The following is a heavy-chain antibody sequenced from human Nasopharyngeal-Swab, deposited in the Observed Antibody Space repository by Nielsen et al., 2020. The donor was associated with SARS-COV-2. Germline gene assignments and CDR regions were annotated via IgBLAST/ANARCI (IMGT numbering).Heavy chain of an antibody. Sequence: GGSLRLSCAASGFTFSSYAMSWVRQAPGKGLEWVSAISGSGGSTYYADSVKGRFTISRDNSKNTLNLQMNSLRAEDTAIYYCAKDRDSGDDSDDYYHYYGMDVWGQGTTVTVSS. CDR3: AKDRDSGDDSDDYYHYYGMDV. J-gene: IGHJ6*02. CDR2: ISGSGGST. D-gene: IGHD5-12*01. CDR1: GFTFSSYA. V-gene: IGHV3-23*01.